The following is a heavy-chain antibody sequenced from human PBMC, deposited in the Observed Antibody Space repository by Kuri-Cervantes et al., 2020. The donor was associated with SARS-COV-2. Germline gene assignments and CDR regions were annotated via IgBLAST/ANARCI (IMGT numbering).Heavy chain of an antibody. CDR3: ARFLKEQWPLGFDY. CDR2: IIPILGIA. CDR1: GGTFSSYA. J-gene: IGHJ4*02. Sequence: SVKVSCKASGGTFSSYAISWVRQAPGQGLEWMGGIIPILGIANYAQKFQGRVTMTRNTSISTAYMELSSLRSEDTAVYYCARFLKEQWPLGFDYWSQGTLVTVSS. V-gene: IGHV1-69*10. D-gene: IGHD6-19*01.